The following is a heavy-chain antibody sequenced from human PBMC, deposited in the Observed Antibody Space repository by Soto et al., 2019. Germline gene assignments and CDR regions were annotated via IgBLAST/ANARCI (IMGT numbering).Heavy chain of an antibody. V-gene: IGHV3-74*01. CDR1: GFTFSSFW. CDR3: TRHGSGDYFLFDP. CDR2: ASPEGTST. J-gene: IGHJ5*02. D-gene: IGHD4-17*01. Sequence: EVQLVESGGGLVQPGGSLRLSCAASGFTFSSFWMHWVRQAPGKGLEWVSRASPEGTSTSYADSVKGRFTISRDNAKNTLFMQMNSLRAEDTAVYYCTRHGSGDYFLFDPWGQGTLVTVSS.